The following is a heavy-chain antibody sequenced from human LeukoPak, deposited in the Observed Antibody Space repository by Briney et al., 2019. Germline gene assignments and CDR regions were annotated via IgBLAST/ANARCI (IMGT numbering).Heavy chain of an antibody. J-gene: IGHJ3*02. Sequence: APVKVSCKASGYAFTNYGFTWVRQAPGQGLEWMGWISAYNGNTKYSQKLQGRVTMTTDTSTNTVYMDLRSLRSDDTALYFCARGSSGRYEPDDAFDIWGQGTMVTVSS. V-gene: IGHV1-18*01. D-gene: IGHD3-22*01. CDR1: GYAFTNYG. CDR3: ARGSSGRYEPDDAFDI. CDR2: ISAYNGNT.